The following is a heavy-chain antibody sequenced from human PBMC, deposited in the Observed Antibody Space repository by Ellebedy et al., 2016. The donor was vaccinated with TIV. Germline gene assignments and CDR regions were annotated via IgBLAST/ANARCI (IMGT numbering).Heavy chain of an antibody. J-gene: IGHJ4*02. CDR1: GGSISSGGYF. D-gene: IGHD4-11*01. CDR3: AGSPGRNDYTIFN. CDR2: IYYSGTT. Sequence: SETLSLTCTVSGGSISSGGYFWSWLRQHPGTGLEWIGYIYYSGTTSYNPSLKSRVTISVQTSKKQFSLKLSSLTAADTAVYYCAGSPGRNDYTIFNWGQGTLVTVSS. V-gene: IGHV4-31*03.